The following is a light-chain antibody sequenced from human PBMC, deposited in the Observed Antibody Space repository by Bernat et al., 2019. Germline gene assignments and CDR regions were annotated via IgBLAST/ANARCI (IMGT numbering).Light chain of an antibody. CDR3: QQSFRTPYT. Sequence: DIQMTQSPSSLSASVEDRVTFTCRASPNINNYLNWYQQKPGKAPKLLIYLASNLESGVPSRFSGSRSGTDFTLTISSLQPEDFATYFCQQSFRTPYTFGQGTKLDIE. J-gene: IGKJ2*01. CDR2: LAS. V-gene: IGKV1-39*01. CDR1: PNINNY.